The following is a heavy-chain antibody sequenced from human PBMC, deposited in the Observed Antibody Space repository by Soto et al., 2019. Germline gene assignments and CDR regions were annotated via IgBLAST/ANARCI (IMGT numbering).Heavy chain of an antibody. CDR1: GYTFTSYG. CDR3: ARGQLLCYYYYGMDV. J-gene: IGHJ6*02. Sequence: ASVKVSCKASGYTFTSYGISWVRQAPGQGLEWMGWISAYNGNTNYAQKLQGRVTMTTDTSTSTAYMELRSLRSDDTAVYYCARGQLLCYYYYGMDVWGQGTTVTVSS. CDR2: ISAYNGNT. V-gene: IGHV1-18*01. D-gene: IGHD2-2*01.